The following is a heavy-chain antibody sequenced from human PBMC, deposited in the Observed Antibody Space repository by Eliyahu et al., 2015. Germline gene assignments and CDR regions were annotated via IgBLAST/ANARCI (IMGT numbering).Heavy chain of an antibody. J-gene: IGHJ4*02. CDR2: IYXDDDK. CDR3: ARRLSSASGWDQGSFDY. V-gene: IGHV2-5*02. D-gene: IGHD6-19*01. CDR1: GFSLXTYGXG. Sequence: QITLRESGLTQLQPTQTLTLTCTFTGFSLXTYGXGVGWIRQPPGQAPEWLVFIYXDDDKRYXSSLKTXVFISKDASKNQVVLTMIDMDPVDTGTYFCARRLSSASGWDQGSFDYWGQGAPVTVSS.